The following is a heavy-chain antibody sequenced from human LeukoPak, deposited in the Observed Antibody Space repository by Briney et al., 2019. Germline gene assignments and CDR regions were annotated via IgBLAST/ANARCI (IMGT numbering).Heavy chain of an antibody. V-gene: IGHV1-69*04. J-gene: IGHJ3*02. D-gene: IGHD2-21*01. CDR3: ATGSESVVAPEI. CDR1: GGTFSSYA. CDR2: IIPILGIA. Sequence: SVKVSCKASGGTFSSYAISWVRQAPGQGLEWMGRIIPILGIANYAQKFQGRVTITADKSTSTAYMELSSLRSEDTAVYYCATGSESVVAPEIWGQGTMVTVS.